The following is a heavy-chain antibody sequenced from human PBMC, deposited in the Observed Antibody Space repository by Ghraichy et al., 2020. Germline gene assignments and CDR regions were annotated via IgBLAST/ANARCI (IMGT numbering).Heavy chain of an antibody. D-gene: IGHD6-19*01. CDR1: GFTFSSYG. Sequence: LSLTCAASGFTFSSYGMHWVRQAPGKGLEWVAVISYDGSNKYYADSVKGRFTISRDNSKNTLYLQMNSLRAEDTAVYYCAKDPIPRLSGWYRSGIDYWGQGTLVTVSS. J-gene: IGHJ4*02. CDR2: ISYDGSNK. V-gene: IGHV3-30*18. CDR3: AKDPIPRLSGWYRSGIDY.